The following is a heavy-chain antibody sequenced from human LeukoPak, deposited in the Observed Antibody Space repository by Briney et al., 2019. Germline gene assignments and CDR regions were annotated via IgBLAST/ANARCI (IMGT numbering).Heavy chain of an antibody. V-gene: IGHV3-30*10. Sequence: GGSQRLFCTASGFIFTSYGKHWARQVPGRGLEGVTGISYEGCDKWCKDSEKRRFTLHRDNSKNTLYLQMNSLRAEDRAAYLCAKVHTPNWGTGYFDYWGQGTLVTVSS. CDR1: GFIFTSYG. CDR3: AKVHTPNWGTGYFDY. D-gene: IGHD7-27*01. J-gene: IGHJ4*02. CDR2: ISYEGCDK.